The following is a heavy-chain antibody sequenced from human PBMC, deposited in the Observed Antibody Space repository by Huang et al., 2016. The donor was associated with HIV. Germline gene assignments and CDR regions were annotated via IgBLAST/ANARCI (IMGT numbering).Heavy chain of an antibody. J-gene: IGHJ3*02. V-gene: IGHV1-46*01. CDR3: ASLSPVTTDAFDI. CDR1: GYTFTSYY. Sequence: QVQLVQSGAEVKKPGASVKVSCKASGYTFTSYYMHWVRQAPGQGLEWMGIINPRCGSTSAAQRFQGRVTMTRDTSTSTVYMELSSLRSEDTAVYYCASLSPVTTDAFDIWGQGTMVTVSS. CDR2: INPRCGST. D-gene: IGHD4-4*01.